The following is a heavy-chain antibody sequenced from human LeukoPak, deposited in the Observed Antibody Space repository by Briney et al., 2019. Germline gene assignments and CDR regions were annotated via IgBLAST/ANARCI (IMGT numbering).Heavy chain of an antibody. CDR2: ISYDGSNK. Sequence: PGGSLRLSCAASRFTFSSYAMHWVRQAPGKGLEWVAVISYDGSNKYYADSVKGRFTISRDNSRNTLYLQMNSLRAEDTAVYYCARDSGEYQLLWVGYFDYWGQGTLVTVSS. CDR1: RFTFSSYA. J-gene: IGHJ4*02. V-gene: IGHV3-30*01. CDR3: ARDSGEYQLLWVGYFDY. D-gene: IGHD2-2*01.